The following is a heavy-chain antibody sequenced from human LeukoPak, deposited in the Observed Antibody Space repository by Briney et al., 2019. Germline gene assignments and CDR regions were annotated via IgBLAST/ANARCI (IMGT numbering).Heavy chain of an antibody. V-gene: IGHV3-30*02. J-gene: IGHJ4*02. CDR3: AKDHERTGTTHYFDY. CDR2: IRYDGSNK. Sequence: PGGSLRLSCAASGFTFSSYSMNWVRQAPGKGLEWVAFIRYDGSNKYYADSVKGRFTISRDNSKNTLYLQMNSLRAEDTAVYYCAKDHERTGTTHYFDYWGQGTLVTVSS. D-gene: IGHD1-7*01. CDR1: GFTFSSYS.